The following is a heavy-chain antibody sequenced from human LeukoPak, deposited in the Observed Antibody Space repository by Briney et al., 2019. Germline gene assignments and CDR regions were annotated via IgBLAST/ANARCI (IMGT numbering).Heavy chain of an antibody. J-gene: IGHJ3*02. CDR1: GGSFSGYY. V-gene: IGHV4-34*01. Sequence: PPETLSLTCAVYGGSFSGYYWSWIRQPPGKGLEWIGEINHSGSTNYNPSLKSRVTISVDTSKNQFSLKLSSVIAADTAVYYCARLGLQAFDIWGQGTMVTVSS. D-gene: IGHD4-11*01. CDR2: INHSGST. CDR3: ARLGLQAFDI.